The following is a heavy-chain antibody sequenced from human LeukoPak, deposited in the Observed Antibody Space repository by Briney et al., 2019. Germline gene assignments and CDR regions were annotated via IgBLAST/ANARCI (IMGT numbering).Heavy chain of an antibody. CDR1: GFTFSSYS. CDR2: ISSSSSYI. D-gene: IGHD5-18*01. J-gene: IGHJ6*03. CDR3: ARDNKAGGYSYGYKDYYYYMDV. V-gene: IGHV3-21*01. Sequence: GGSLRLSCAASGFTFSSYSMNWVRQAPGKGLEWVSSISSSSSYIYYADSVKGRFTISRDNAKNSLYLQMNSLRAEDTAVYYCARDNKAGGYSYGYKDYYYYMDVWGKGTTVTVSS.